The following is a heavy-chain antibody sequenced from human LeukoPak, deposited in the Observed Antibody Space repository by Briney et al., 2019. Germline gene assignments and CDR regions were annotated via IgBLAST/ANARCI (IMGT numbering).Heavy chain of an antibody. J-gene: IGHJ4*02. D-gene: IGHD3-10*01. CDR2: INDNGRNT. V-gene: IGHV3-23*01. CDR1: GFTFSGYG. CDR3: AKDVGGSALFEY. Sequence: ESLSLSCAASGFTFSGYGMSWVRQAPGKGLEWVATINDNGRNTHYADSVMGRFTISRDNSKNTQSLQMSSLRVEDTAVYYCAKDVGGSALFEYWGPGTLVTVSS.